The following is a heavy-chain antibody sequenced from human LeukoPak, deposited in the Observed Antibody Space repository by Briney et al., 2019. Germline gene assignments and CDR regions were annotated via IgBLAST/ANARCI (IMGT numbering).Heavy chain of an antibody. J-gene: IGHJ4*02. D-gene: IGHD3-22*01. CDR2: ISSSSSYI. CDR3: ARDTDDSSGYHYFDY. CDR1: GFTLSSYS. V-gene: IGHV3-21*01. Sequence: GGSLRLSCAASGFTLSSYSMNWVRQAPGKGLEWVSSISSSSSYIYYADSVKGRFTISRDNAKNSLYLQMNSLRAEDTAVYYCARDTDDSSGYHYFDYWGQGTLVTVSS.